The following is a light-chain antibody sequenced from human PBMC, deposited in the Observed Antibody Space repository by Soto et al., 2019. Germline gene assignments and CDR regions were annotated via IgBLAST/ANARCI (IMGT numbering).Light chain of an antibody. V-gene: IGLV2-8*01. Sequence: QSVLTQPPSASGSPGQSVTISCTGTSRDVGAYKFVSWYQQHPGKAPKLLIYDVSKRPTGVPDRFSGSKSGNTASLTVSGLQADDEADYYCSSYAGNSNYVFGSGTKVTVL. CDR2: DVS. CDR3: SSYAGNSNYV. CDR1: SRDVGAYKF. J-gene: IGLJ1*01.